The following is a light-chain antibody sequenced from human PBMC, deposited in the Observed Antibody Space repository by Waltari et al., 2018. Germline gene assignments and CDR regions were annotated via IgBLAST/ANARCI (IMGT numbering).Light chain of an antibody. CDR3: QQTYNGVS. V-gene: IGKV1-39*01. CDR2: ASS. Sequence: DIQMTQSQSSLSASVGDSVTITCRASETIHYYLNWYQQTPGKAPKLLIFASSNLQSGVPSRFSGRGSGTEFTLTISDLQPDDFATYYCQQTYNGVSFGQGAKVEIK. J-gene: IGKJ1*01. CDR1: ETIHYY.